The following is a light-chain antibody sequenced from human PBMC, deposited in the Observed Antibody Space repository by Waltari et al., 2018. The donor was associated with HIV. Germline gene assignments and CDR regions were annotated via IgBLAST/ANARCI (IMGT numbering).Light chain of an antibody. CDR1: QSVSSN. J-gene: IGKJ1*01. CDR3: QQYNNGPPWT. CDR2: DAS. Sequence: EVVMTQSPATLSVSPGERVTLSCRASQSVSSNLAWNQQTTGQAPRLLIYDASTRASGVPARFSGSGSGTDFTLTITSLQSEDFAVYYCQQYNNGPPWTFGQGTRVQIK. V-gene: IGKV3-15*01.